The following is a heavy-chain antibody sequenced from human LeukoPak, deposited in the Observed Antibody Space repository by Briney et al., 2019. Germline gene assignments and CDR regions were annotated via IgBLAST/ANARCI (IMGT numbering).Heavy chain of an antibody. V-gene: IGHV4-39*01. Sequence: SETLSLTCTVSGGSISSSSYYWGWIRQPPGKGLEWIGSIYYSGSTYYNPSLKSRVTISVDTSKNQFSLKLSSVTAADTAVYYCARHADYGDYIDYWGQGTLVTVSS. D-gene: IGHD4-17*01. CDR1: GGSISSSSYY. J-gene: IGHJ4*02. CDR3: ARHADYGDYIDY. CDR2: IYYSGST.